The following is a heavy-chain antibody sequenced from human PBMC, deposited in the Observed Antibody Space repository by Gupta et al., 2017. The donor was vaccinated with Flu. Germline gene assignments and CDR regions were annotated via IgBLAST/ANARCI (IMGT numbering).Heavy chain of an antibody. Sequence: YWIAWVRQMPGQGLEWMGMIYPGNSETRYNPSFQGQVTISADTSINTAFLHWSSLTASDGATFYCARVTTAGSYYFHYWGQGTLVTVSS. CDR1: YW. CDR3: ARVTTAGSYYFHY. J-gene: IGHJ4*02. CDR2: IYPGNSET. V-gene: IGHV5-51*01. D-gene: IGHD4-4*01.